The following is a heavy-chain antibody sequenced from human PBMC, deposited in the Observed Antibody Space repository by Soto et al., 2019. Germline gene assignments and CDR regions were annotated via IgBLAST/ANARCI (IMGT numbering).Heavy chain of an antibody. V-gene: IGHV3-30*18. D-gene: IGHD6-19*01. CDR2: ISYDGSNK. J-gene: IGHJ4*02. CDR3: AKDHKQWLVQRFLSFDY. CDR1: GFTFSSYG. Sequence: PVGSLRLSCAASGFTFSSYGMHWVRQAPGKGLEWVAVISYDGSNKYYADSVKGRFTISRDNSKNTLYLQMNSLRAEDTAVYYCAKDHKQWLVQRFLSFDYWGQGTLVTVSS.